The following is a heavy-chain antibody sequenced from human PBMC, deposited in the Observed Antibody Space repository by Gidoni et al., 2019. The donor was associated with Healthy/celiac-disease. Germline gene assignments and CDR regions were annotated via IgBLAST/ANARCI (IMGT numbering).Heavy chain of an antibody. Sequence: QVQLVQSGAEVKKPGASVKVSCTVSGYTLPEFSMHWVRQAPGKGLAWMGGFDPEDGETIYEQKFQGRVTMTEDTSTDTAYMELSSLRSEDTAVYYCATDLLERHTTGMDVWGQGTTVTVSS. CDR1: GYTLPEFS. J-gene: IGHJ6*02. CDR2: FDPEDGET. CDR3: ATDLLERHTTGMDV. D-gene: IGHD1-1*01. V-gene: IGHV1-24*01.